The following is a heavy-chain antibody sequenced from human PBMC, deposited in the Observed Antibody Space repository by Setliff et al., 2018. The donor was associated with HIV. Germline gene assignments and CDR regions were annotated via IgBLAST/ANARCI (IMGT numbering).Heavy chain of an antibody. J-gene: IGHJ5*02. Sequence: SETLSLTCTVSGGVISSHYWSWMRQSPGKGLEWIGSVYYSGTTNYNPSFKSRITISLDRSKRQFSLNLDSVTPADTAVYYCVRGGTSSNWFDPWGQGTLVTVSS. CDR3: VRGGTSSNWFDP. CDR2: VYYSGTT. D-gene: IGHD2-2*01. V-gene: IGHV4-59*11. CDR1: GGVISSHY.